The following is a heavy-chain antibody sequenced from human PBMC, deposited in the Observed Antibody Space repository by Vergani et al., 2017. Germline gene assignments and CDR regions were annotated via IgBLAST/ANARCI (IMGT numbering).Heavy chain of an antibody. CDR3: AKDGFTMIVGYFDL. CDR1: GFTFSNYA. CDR2: VSASAAST. Sequence: EVQLLESGGGLVQPGGSLRLSCAASGFTFSNYAMSWVRQAPGKGLEWVSTVSASAASTFYADSVKGRFTISRDNAKNSLYLQMNSLRAEDTAVYYCAKDGFTMIVGYFDLWGRGTLVTVSS. J-gene: IGHJ2*01. V-gene: IGHV3-23*01. D-gene: IGHD3-22*01.